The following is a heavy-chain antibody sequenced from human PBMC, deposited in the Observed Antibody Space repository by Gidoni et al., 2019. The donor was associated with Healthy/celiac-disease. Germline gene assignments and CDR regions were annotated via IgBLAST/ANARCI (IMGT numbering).Heavy chain of an antibody. Sequence: EVQLLESGRGLVQPGGSLRLSCAASGFTFSSYAMSWVRQAPGKGLGWVSAISGSGGSTYDADSVKGRFTITRDNSKNTLYLQMNSLRAEDTAVDYCAKAPVRDGYGRAFDIWGQGTMVTGSS. D-gene: IGHD5-12*01. CDR1: GFTFSSYA. CDR3: AKAPVRDGYGRAFDI. CDR2: ISGSGGST. V-gene: IGHV3-23*01. J-gene: IGHJ3*02.